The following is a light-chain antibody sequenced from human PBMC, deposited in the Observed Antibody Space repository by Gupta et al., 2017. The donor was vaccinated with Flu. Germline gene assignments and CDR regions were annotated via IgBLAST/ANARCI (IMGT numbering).Light chain of an antibody. CDR2: VRS. CDR1: CRPSSDRYNI. V-gene: IGKV2-28*01. CDR3: KQYLQTPLT. J-gene: IGKJ2*01. Sequence: CRPSSDRYNILDWYLQKPGEAPQLLIHVRSCLPCGVPEKFTGSGSATDFTLTVSRVEAEDVGTYYCKQYLQTPLTFGEGTKVEI.